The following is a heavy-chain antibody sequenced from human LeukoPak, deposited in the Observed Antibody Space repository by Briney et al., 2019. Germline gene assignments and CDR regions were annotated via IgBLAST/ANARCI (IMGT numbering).Heavy chain of an antibody. CDR2: INPNSGGT. Sequence: ASVKVSCKASGYTFTGYYMHWVRQDPGQGLEWMGWINPNSGGTNYAQKFQGRVTMTRDTSISTAYMELSRLRSDDTAVYYCARDATIAADQFDYWGQGTLVTVSS. J-gene: IGHJ4*02. D-gene: IGHD6-13*01. V-gene: IGHV1-2*02. CDR1: GYTFTGYY. CDR3: ARDATIAADQFDY.